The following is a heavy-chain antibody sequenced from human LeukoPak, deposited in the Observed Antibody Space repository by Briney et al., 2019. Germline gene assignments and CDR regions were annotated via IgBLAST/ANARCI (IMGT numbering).Heavy chain of an antibody. J-gene: IGHJ4*02. V-gene: IGHV3-23*01. CDR3: AKYSGSYPRHFGYFDY. Sequence: GGSLRLSCAASGFTFSSYAMSWVRQAPGKGLEWVSAISGSGGSIYYADSVKGRFTISRDNSKNTLYLQMNSLRAEDTAVYYCAKYSGSYPRHFGYFDYWGQGTLVTVSS. CDR2: ISGSGGSI. D-gene: IGHD1-26*01. CDR1: GFTFSSYA.